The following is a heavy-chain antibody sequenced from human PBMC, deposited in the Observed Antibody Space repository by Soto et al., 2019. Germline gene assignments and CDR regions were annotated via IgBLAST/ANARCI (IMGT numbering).Heavy chain of an antibody. CDR2: IYYSGST. J-gene: IGHJ6*02. V-gene: IGHV4-30-4*01. CDR1: GGSIRSGDDY. Sequence: SETLSLTCTVSGGSIRSGDDYWSWIRQPPGKGLEWIGYIYYSGSTYYNPSLKSRVTISVDTSKNRFSLKLTSVTAADTAVYYCAREPITMVRGRNYYYGMDVWGQGTTVTVSS. CDR3: AREPITMVRGRNYYYGMDV. D-gene: IGHD3-10*01.